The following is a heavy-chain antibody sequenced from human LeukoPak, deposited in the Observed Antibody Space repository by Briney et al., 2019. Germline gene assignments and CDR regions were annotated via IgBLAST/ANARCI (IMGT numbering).Heavy chain of an antibody. D-gene: IGHD1-7*01. J-gene: IGHJ6*03. Sequence: ASVKVSCKASGYTFTGYYMHWVRQAPGQGLEWMGWINPNSGGTNYAQKFQGRVTMTRDTSISTAYMELSRLRSDDTAVYYCARGPKNSNWNYEYYYYYMDVWGKGTTVTVSS. V-gene: IGHV1-2*02. CDR1: GYTFTGYY. CDR2: INPNSGGT. CDR3: ARGPKNSNWNYEYYYYYMDV.